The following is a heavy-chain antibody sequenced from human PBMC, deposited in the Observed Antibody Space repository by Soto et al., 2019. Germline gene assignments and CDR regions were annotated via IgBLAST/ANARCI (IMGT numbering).Heavy chain of an antibody. CDR3: AREISYVSGGHLYYGMDV. CDR2: IRQDGSEK. CDR1: GFTFSSFW. V-gene: IGHV3-7*03. Sequence: QPGGSLRLSCAASGFTFSSFWMSWVRQAPGKGLEWVANIRQDGSEKYYVDSVKGRFTISRDNDKNSLYLQMNSLRAEDTAVYYCAREISYVSGGHLYYGMDVLGQGTAVTVSS. J-gene: IGHJ6*02. D-gene: IGHD3-16*01.